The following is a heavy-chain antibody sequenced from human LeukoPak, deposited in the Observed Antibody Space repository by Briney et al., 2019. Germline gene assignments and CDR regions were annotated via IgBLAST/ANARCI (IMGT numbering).Heavy chain of an antibody. Sequence: GGSLRLSCAASGFAFSNSWMHWVRQAPGKGLVWVSRINSDGKTTTYADSVKGRFTISRDNAKNSLYLQMNSLRAEDTAVYYCAGYCSGGSCYGGPVDVWGQGTTVTVSS. J-gene: IGHJ6*02. CDR1: GFAFSNSW. D-gene: IGHD2-15*01. V-gene: IGHV3-74*01. CDR2: INSDGKTT. CDR3: AGYCSGGSCYGGPVDV.